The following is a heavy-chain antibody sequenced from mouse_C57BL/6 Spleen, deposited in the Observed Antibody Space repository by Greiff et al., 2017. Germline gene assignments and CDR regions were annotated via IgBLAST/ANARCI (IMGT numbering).Heavy chain of an antibody. D-gene: IGHD1-1*01. CDR2: IDPSDSET. V-gene: IGHV1-52*01. J-gene: IGHJ2*01. CDR3: ARDYYYGSSYGFDY. Sequence: QVQLQQSGAELVRPGSSVKLSCKASGYTFTSYWMHWVKQRPIQGLEWIGNIDPSDSETHYNQKFKDKATLTVDKSSSTAYMQLSSLTSEDSAVXYCARDYYYGSSYGFDYWGQGTTLTVSS. CDR1: GYTFTSYW.